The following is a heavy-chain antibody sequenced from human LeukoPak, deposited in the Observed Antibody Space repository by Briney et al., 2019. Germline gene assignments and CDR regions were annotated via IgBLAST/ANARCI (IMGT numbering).Heavy chain of an antibody. V-gene: IGHV4-59*01. D-gene: IGHD3-22*01. Sequence: SETLSLTCTVSGGSMSSYYWSWIRQSPGKGLEWIGYIYYSGSTNYNPSLKSRVTISVDTSKNQFSLKLSSVTAADTAVYYCARVGYYYDSSGYYPRGFEYWGQGIPVTVSS. CDR3: ARVGYYYDSSGYYPRGFEY. J-gene: IGHJ4*02. CDR1: GGSMSSYY. CDR2: IYYSGST.